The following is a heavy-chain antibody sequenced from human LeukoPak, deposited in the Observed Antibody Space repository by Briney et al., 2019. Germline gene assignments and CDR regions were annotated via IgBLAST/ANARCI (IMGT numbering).Heavy chain of an antibody. CDR2: ISSSSSYT. CDR3: ARDCEYDSSGYFHDY. J-gene: IGHJ4*02. D-gene: IGHD3-22*01. CDR1: GFTFSDYY. Sequence: GGSLILSCAASGFTFSDYYMSWIRQAPGKGLEWVSYISSSSSYTNYADSVKGRFTIPRDNAKNSLYLQMNSLRAEDTAVYYCARDCEYDSSGYFHDYWGQGTLVTVSS. V-gene: IGHV3-11*05.